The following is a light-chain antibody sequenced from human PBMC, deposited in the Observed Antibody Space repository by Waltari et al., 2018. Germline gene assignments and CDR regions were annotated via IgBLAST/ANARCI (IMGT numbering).Light chain of an antibody. V-gene: IGLV3-25*03. CDR2: KDR. Sequence: SYELTQPPSVSVSPGQTARITCSGDALPKQYAYWYQQKPGQAPVLVIYKDRERPSGIPERCSGSSSGKTVTLTISGVQAEDEADYYCQSADSTGTYYVFGSGTKVTVL. CDR1: ALPKQY. CDR3: QSADSTGTYYV. J-gene: IGLJ1*01.